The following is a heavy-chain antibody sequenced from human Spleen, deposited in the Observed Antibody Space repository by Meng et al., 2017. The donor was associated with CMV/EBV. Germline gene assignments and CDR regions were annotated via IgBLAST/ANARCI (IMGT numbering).Heavy chain of an antibody. CDR1: GYSFAAYY. J-gene: IGHJ4*02. Sequence: SCQASGYSFAAYYMHWVRQAPGQRFEWLGWMTTNSGGPQYAQKFQGRVTMTRDTSTSTDYMELNSLTSDDTAVYYCARDFGRSGDYWGQGTLVTVSS. CDR3: ARDFGRSGDY. CDR2: MTTNSGGP. D-gene: IGHD3-10*01. V-gene: IGHV1-2*02.